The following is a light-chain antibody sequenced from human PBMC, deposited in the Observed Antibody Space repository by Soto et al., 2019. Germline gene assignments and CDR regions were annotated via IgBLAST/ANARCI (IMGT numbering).Light chain of an antibody. CDR1: QTVRNNY. V-gene: IGKV3-20*01. CDR2: DAS. Sequence: VLTQSPGTLSLSPGERATLSCRASQTVRNNYLAWYQQKPCQAPRLLIYDASSRATGIPDRVSGGGSGTDYNLTISSLEPDAFEVYYCQQFSSYPLTFGGGTQVESK. CDR3: QQFSSYPLT. J-gene: IGKJ4*01.